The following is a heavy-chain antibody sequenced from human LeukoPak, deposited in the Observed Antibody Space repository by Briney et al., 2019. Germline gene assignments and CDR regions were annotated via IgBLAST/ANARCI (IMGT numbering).Heavy chain of an antibody. J-gene: IGHJ5*02. CDR2: IYYSGST. V-gene: IGHV4-31*03. CDR1: GGSISSGSYY. CDR3: ARAIVAWFDP. Sequence: SETLSPTCTVSGGSISSGSYYWSWIRQHPGKGLEWIGYIYYSGSTYYNPSLKSRVTISVDTSKNQFSLKLSSVTAADTAVYYCARAIVAWFDPWGQGTLVTVSS. D-gene: IGHD5-12*01.